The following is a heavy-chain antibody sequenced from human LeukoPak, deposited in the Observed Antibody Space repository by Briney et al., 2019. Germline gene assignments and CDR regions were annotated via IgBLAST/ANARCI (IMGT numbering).Heavy chain of an antibody. CDR2: IYYSGST. CDR1: GGSISSGDYY. CDR3: ARLVGATAFDY. Sequence: PSETLSLTCTVSGGSISSGDYYWGWIRQPPGKGLEWIGYIYYSGSTYYNPSLKSRVTISVDTSKNQFSLKLSSVTAADTAVYYCARLVGATAFDYWGQGTLVTVSS. J-gene: IGHJ4*02. V-gene: IGHV4-30-4*01. D-gene: IGHD1-26*01.